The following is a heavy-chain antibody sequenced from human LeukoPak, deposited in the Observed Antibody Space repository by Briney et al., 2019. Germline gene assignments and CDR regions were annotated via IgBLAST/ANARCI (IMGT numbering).Heavy chain of an antibody. Sequence: ASVKVSCKPSGYTFTGYYMHRVRQAPGQGLEWMGRINPNSGATNYAQKFQGRVTMTRDTSISTAYMELTTLRFDDTAVYYCAKSIEYCGADCYGYFDLWGRGTLVTVSS. V-gene: IGHV1-2*06. CDR1: GYTFTGYY. D-gene: IGHD2-21*02. CDR3: AKSIEYCGADCYGYFDL. CDR2: INPNSGAT. J-gene: IGHJ2*01.